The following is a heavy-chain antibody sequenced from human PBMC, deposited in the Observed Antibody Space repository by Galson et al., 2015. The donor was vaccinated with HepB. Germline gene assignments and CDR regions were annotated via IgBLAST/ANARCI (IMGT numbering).Heavy chain of an antibody. V-gene: IGHV3-48*02. J-gene: IGHJ6*02. CDR2: ISSSSETI. D-gene: IGHD3-10*01. CDR3: ARALYYYGSQSGGMDV. CDR1: GFSFSSYS. Sequence: SLRLSCAASGFSFSSYSVNWVRQGPGKGLEWISYISSSSETIFYADSVKGRFTISRDNAKDSLFLQMNSLRDEDTAVYYCARALYYYGSQSGGMDVWGQGTTVTVSS.